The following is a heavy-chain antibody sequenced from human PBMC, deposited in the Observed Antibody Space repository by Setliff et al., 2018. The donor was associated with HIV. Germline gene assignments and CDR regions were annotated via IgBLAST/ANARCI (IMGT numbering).Heavy chain of an antibody. CDR1: GFTFSRYG. D-gene: IGHD5-12*01. Sequence: GGSLRLSCAASGFTFSRYGMHWVRQAPGKGLEWVAVISFDGSDKYYADSVKGRFTLSRDNSKNTLYLQMNSLRAEDTAVYYCAREFSGTRYRYFDSWGQGTLVTVSS. CDR3: AREFSGTRYRYFDS. V-gene: IGHV3-30*03. J-gene: IGHJ4*02. CDR2: ISFDGSDK.